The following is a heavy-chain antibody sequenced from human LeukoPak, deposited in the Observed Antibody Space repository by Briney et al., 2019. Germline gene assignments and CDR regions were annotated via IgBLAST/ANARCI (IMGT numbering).Heavy chain of an antibody. D-gene: IGHD4/OR15-4a*01. V-gene: IGHV3-48*03. Sequence: PGGSLRLSCAASGFTFSNYEMNWVRQAPGKGLEWGSYISSIGSTIYYADSVKGRFSISKDNAKNSLQLQMNSLRAEDTAVYYCARGPYYGATFRDFSDHWGQGTLVTVSS. J-gene: IGHJ4*02. CDR1: GFTFSNYE. CDR3: ARGPYYGATFRDFSDH. CDR2: ISSIGSTI.